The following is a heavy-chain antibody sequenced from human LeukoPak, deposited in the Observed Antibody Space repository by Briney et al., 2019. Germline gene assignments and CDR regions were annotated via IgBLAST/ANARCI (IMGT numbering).Heavy chain of an antibody. CDR2: INTDGTVT. D-gene: IGHD6-19*01. V-gene: IGHV3-74*01. J-gene: IGHJ4*02. Sequence: GGSLRLSCAPPGFTFTKSCMLWVREAPGKGLESVSRINTDGTVTTYADSVKGRFTVSRDNADNTMFLQMNSVRDEDTAVYYCATKQWLAPPPDSWGQGTPVTVSS. CDR3: ATKQWLAPPPDS. CDR1: GFTFTKSC.